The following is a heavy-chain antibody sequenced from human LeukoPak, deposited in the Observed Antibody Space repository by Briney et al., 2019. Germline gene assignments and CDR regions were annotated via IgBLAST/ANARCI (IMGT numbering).Heavy chain of an antibody. CDR3: ARDASGSSIGLIDL. D-gene: IGHD1-26*01. Sequence: PGGSLRLSCAASEFTLRSYSMHWVRQAPGKGLEWVSYISTSSTYIYYADSVKGRLSISRTNAQNSLYLHMDSLRAEDTAVYYCARDASGSSIGLIDLWGQGTLVTVSS. J-gene: IGHJ4*02. V-gene: IGHV3-21*01. CDR1: EFTLRSYS. CDR2: ISTSSTYI.